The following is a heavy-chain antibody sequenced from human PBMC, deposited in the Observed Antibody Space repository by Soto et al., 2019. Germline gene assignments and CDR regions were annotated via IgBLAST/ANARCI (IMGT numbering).Heavy chain of an antibody. V-gene: IGHV1-46*01. Sequence: ASVNVSCKASGYTFTSYYMHWVRQAPGQGLEWMGISNPSGGSTTYAQKFQGRVTMTRDTSTSTVYMELSSLRSEDTAVYYCARGDIVAIFGMDVWGQGTTVTVSS. CDR2: SNPSGGST. D-gene: IGHD5-12*01. CDR3: ARGDIVAIFGMDV. J-gene: IGHJ6*02. CDR1: GYTFTSYY.